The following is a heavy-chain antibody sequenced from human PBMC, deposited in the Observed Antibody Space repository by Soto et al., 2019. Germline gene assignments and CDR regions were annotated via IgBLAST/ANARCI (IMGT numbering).Heavy chain of an antibody. Sequence: EVQLVESGGGLVQPGGSLRLSCAASGFTFSAYWMHWVRQAPGKGLVWVSRIHSNGNTTTYADSVKGRFTISRDNAKNTLYLQMNSLRAGETAVHYCARSVRSGTYPYYYYAMDVWGQGTTVTVSS. CDR3: ARSVRSGTYPYYYYAMDV. CDR2: IHSNGNTT. V-gene: IGHV3-74*01. J-gene: IGHJ6*02. CDR1: GFTFSAYW. D-gene: IGHD3-10*01.